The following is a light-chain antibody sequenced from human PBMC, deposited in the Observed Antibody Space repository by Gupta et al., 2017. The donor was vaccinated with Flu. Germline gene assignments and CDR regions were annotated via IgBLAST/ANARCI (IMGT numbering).Light chain of an antibody. Sequence: SVIPGQPASISCKSSQSLLHTDGKTHLYWYLQKSGQPPQLLMYEVSKRFSGVPNRFSGSGSGTDFTLKSSRVEAEDVGVYYCMQSAQPYTFGQGTKLEIK. CDR2: EVS. CDR1: QSLLHTDGKTH. V-gene: IGKV2D-29*01. J-gene: IGKJ2*01. CDR3: MQSAQPYT.